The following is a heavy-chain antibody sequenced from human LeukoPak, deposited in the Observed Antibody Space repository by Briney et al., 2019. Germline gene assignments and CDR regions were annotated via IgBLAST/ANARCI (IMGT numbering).Heavy chain of an antibody. CDR1: GGSISSGGYY. V-gene: IGHV4-30-2*01. Sequence: PSQTLSLTCTVSGGSISSGGYYWSWIRPPPGKGLEWIGYIYHSGSTYYNPSLKSRVTISVDRSKNQFSLKLSSVTAADTAVYYCARDPGYKGFYDYWGQGTLVTVSS. CDR2: IYHSGST. D-gene: IGHD5-24*01. J-gene: IGHJ4*02. CDR3: ARDPGYKGFYDY.